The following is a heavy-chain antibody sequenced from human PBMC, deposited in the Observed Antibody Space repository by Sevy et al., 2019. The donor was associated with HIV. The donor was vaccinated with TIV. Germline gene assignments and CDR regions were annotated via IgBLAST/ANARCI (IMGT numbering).Heavy chain of an antibody. V-gene: IGHV1-69*13. Sequence: ASVKVSCKTSGGTYSRHAISWVRQAPRQGLEWIGGIIPIFGRGNYAQQFQGRVTITADESTSTAYMELSSLRSDDTALYYCARGRDDSAVVPAVRLYYQYGMDVWGQGTTVTVSS. CDR1: GGTYSRHA. CDR2: IIPIFGRG. CDR3: ARGRDDSAVVPAVRLYYQYGMDV. D-gene: IGHD2-2*01. J-gene: IGHJ6*02.